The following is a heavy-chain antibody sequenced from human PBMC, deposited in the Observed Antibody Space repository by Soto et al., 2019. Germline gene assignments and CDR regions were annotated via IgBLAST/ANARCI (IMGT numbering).Heavy chain of an antibody. CDR1: GESFIGYY. V-gene: IGHV4-34*01. CDR3: ARTDIVTTNCFDP. D-gene: IGHD5-12*01. J-gene: IGHJ5*02. CDR2: INHRGSA. Sequence: PSETLSLTXAVYGESFIGYYWTWIRQPPGRGLEWIGEINHRGSANYNPSLKSRVTISVDTSNNQFSLKLSSVTAADTSVYYCARTDIVTTNCFDPWGQGTLVTVSS.